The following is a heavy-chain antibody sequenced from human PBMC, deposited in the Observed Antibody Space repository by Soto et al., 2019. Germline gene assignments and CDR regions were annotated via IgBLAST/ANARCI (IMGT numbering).Heavy chain of an antibody. CDR1: GYTFSSYA. CDR3: ARSPGGPMTPGDY. J-gene: IGHJ4*02. Sequence: QVQLVQSGAEEKKPGASVKVSCKASGYTFSSYAMHWVRQAPGQRLEWMGWINAGNGNTKYSQKFQGRVTITRDTSASTAYMELSSLRSEDTAVYYCARSPGGPMTPGDYWGQGTLVTVSS. V-gene: IGHV1-3*05. D-gene: IGHD3-10*01. CDR2: INAGNGNT.